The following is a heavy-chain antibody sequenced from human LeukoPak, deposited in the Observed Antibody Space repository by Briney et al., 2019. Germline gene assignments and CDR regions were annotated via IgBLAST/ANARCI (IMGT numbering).Heavy chain of an antibody. CDR2: ISYDGSNK. V-gene: IGHV3-30*18. J-gene: IGHJ4*02. Sequence: GGSLRLSCAASGFTFSSYGMHWVRQAPGKGLEWVAVISYDGSNKYYADSVKGRFTISRDNSKNTLYLQMNSLRAEDTAVYYCAKDRRLLRFLEWLYYFDYWGQGTLVTVSS. CDR3: AKDRRLLRFLEWLYYFDY. CDR1: GFTFSSYG. D-gene: IGHD3-3*01.